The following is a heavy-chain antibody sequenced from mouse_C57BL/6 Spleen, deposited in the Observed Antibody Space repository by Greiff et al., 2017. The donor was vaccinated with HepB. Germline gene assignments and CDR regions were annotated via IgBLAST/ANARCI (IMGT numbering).Heavy chain of an antibody. D-gene: IGHD3-3*01. CDR2: IYPGDGDT. CDR3: ARDRDAWFAY. CDR1: GYAFSSSW. Sequence: VQLQQSGPELVKPGASVKISCKASGYAFSSSWMNWVKQRPGKGLEWIGRIYPGDGDTNYNGKFKGKATLTADKSSSTAYMRLSSLTSEDSAVYFCARDRDAWFAYWGQGTLVTVSA. V-gene: IGHV1-82*01. J-gene: IGHJ3*01.